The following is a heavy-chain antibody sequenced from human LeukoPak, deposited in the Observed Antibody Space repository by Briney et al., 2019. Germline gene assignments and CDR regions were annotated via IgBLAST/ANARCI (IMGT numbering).Heavy chain of an antibody. D-gene: IGHD3-22*01. CDR1: GFTFSSYG. CDR3: AKVPYYYDSSGYYYD. J-gene: IGHJ4*02. CDR2: IWYDGSNK. V-gene: IGHV3-33*06. Sequence: GGSLRLSCAASGFTFSSYGMHWVRQAPGKGLEWVAVIWYDGSNKYYADSVKGRFTISRDNSKNTLYLQMNSLRAEDTAVYYCAKVPYYYDSSGYYYDWGQGTLVTVSS.